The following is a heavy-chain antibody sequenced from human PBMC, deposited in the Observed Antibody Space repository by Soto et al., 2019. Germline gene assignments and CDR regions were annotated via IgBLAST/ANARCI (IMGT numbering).Heavy chain of an antibody. D-gene: IGHD3-10*01. CDR3: AKVLSKNYYYPFDF. J-gene: IGHJ4*02. Sequence: LRLSCTASGFTFSDYAMTWVRQAPGKGLEWVSTISGGSSVTYYGDSVKGRFTISRDNAKKTLFLQLNRLSAEDTATYYCAKVLSKNYYYPFDFWGQGTQVTVSS. CDR1: GFTFSDYA. CDR2: ISGGSSVT. V-gene: IGHV3-23*01.